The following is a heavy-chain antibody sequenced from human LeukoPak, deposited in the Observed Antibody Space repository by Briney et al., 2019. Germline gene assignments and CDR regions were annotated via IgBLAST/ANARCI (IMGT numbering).Heavy chain of an antibody. CDR1: GGSISSYY. Sequence: SETLSLTCTVSGGSISSYYWSWIRQPPGKGLEWIGYIYYSGSTNYNPSLKSRVTISVDTSKNQFSLKLNYVTAADTAVYLCARSCVHGSDNCYPVDHWGQGTLVTVSS. V-gene: IGHV4-59*01. J-gene: IGHJ4*02. CDR3: ARSCVHGSDNCYPVDH. D-gene: IGHD3-10*01. CDR2: IYYSGST.